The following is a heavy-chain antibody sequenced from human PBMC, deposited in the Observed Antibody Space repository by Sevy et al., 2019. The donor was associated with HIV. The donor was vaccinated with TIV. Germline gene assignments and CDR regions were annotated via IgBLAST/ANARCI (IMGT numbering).Heavy chain of an antibody. J-gene: IGHJ4*02. V-gene: IGHV1-18*01. CDR1: GCTFTNYG. D-gene: IGHD3-22*01. Sequence: ASVKVSCKASGCTFTNYGISWVRQAPGQGLEWMGWINPHNGNTKYAQKLQGRVTMTTDTSTDTAYMEVRSLRSDDTAVYYCAREGTLVTMIIWGQGTLVTVSS. CDR3: AREGTLVTMII. CDR2: INPHNGNT.